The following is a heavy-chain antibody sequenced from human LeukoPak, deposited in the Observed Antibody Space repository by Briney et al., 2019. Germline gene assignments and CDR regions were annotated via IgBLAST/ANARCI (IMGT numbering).Heavy chain of an antibody. CDR3: AKDMTVLRYFDWLPRYYYYGMDV. CDR2: ISGDGGST. V-gene: IGHV3-43*02. CDR1: GFTFDDYA. J-gene: IGHJ6*02. D-gene: IGHD3-9*01. Sequence: TGGSLRLSCAASGFTFDDYAMHWVRQAPGKGLEWVSLISGDGGSTYYADSVKGRFTISRDNSKNSLYLQMNSLRTEDTALYYCAKDMTVLRYFDWLPRYYYYGMDVWGQGTTVTVSS.